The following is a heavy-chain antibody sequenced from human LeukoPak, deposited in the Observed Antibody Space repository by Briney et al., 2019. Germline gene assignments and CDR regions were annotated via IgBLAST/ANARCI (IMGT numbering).Heavy chain of an antibody. Sequence: GGSLRLSCAASGFTFSSYSMNWVRQAPGKGLEWVSSISSSSSYIYYADSVKGRFTISRDNAKNSLYLQMNSLRAEDTAVYYCARAHYDILTGYIDYRGQGTLVTVSS. J-gene: IGHJ4*02. CDR2: ISSSSSYI. CDR3: ARAHYDILTGYIDY. V-gene: IGHV3-21*01. D-gene: IGHD3-9*01. CDR1: GFTFSSYS.